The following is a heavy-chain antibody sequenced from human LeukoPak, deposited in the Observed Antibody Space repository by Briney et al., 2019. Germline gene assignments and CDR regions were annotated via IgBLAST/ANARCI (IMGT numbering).Heavy chain of an antibody. J-gene: IGHJ4*02. CDR2: ISSSGSTI. Sequence: MAGGSLRLSCAASGFTFSDYYMSWIRQAPGKGLEWVSYISSSGSTIYYADSVKGRFTISRDNSKNTLYLQMNSLRAEDTAVYYCAENRDSSGYYDYWGQGTLVTVSS. CDR3: AENRDSSGYYDY. D-gene: IGHD3-22*01. V-gene: IGHV3-11*01. CDR1: GFTFSDYY.